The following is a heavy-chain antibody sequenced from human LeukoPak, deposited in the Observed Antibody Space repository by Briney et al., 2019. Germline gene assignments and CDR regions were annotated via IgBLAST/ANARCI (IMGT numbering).Heavy chain of an antibody. CDR2: ISSSGSTI. CDR3: ARDGVGSSSWTPNWFDP. D-gene: IGHD6-13*01. CDR1: GFTFSSYE. V-gene: IGHV3-48*03. Sequence: GGSLRLSCAASGFTFSSYEMNWVRQAPGKGLEWVSYISSSGSTIYYAGSVKGLFTISRDNAKNSLYLQMNSLRAEDTAVYYCARDGVGSSSWTPNWFDPWGQGTLVTVSS. J-gene: IGHJ5*02.